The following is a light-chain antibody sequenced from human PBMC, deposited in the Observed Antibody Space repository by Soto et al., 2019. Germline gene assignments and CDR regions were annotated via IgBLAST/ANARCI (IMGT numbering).Light chain of an antibody. CDR2: GAS. V-gene: IGKV3-20*01. CDR3: QQYGSSPGT. Sequence: EIVLTQSPGTLSLSPGERATLSCRASQSVSSSYLAWYQQKPGQAPRLLIYGASSRATRIPDRFSGSGSGTDFPLTISRLEPEDCAVYYCQQYGSSPGTFGQGTKVEIK. CDR1: QSVSSSY. J-gene: IGKJ1*01.